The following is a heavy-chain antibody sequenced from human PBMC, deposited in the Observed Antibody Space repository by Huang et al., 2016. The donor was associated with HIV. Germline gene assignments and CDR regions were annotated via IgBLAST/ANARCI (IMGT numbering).Heavy chain of an antibody. J-gene: IGHJ4*02. CDR3: AKDLTYTFGRHFDY. D-gene: IGHD3-3*01. Sequence: QVQLVESGGGVVQPGGSLRLSCTASGFTFGSFGMHWVRQAPGNGLEWGAFIRYDGNNYYYADSVRGRFTISRDNSKDTLYLQMNRLRPDDSAVYYCAKDLTYTFGRHFDYWGRGTLVTVSS. CDR2: IRYDGNNY. CDR1: GFTFGSFG. V-gene: IGHV3-30*02.